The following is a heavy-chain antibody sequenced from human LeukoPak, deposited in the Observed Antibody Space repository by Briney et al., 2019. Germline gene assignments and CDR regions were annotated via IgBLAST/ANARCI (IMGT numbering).Heavy chain of an antibody. J-gene: IGHJ4*02. Sequence: GGSLRLSCAASGFTFDDYAMHWVRQAPGKGLEWVSGISWNSGSIGYADSVKGRFTISRDNAKNSLYLQMNSLRAEDTALYYCAKDMKYFDWLLVFDYWGQGTLVTVSS. V-gene: IGHV3-9*01. CDR2: ISWNSGSI. CDR3: AKDMKYFDWLLVFDY. D-gene: IGHD3-9*01. CDR1: GFTFDDYA.